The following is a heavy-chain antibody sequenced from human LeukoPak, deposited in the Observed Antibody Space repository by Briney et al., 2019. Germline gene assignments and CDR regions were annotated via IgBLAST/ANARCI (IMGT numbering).Heavy chain of an antibody. V-gene: IGHV1-46*01. CDR1: GYTFTTYY. J-gene: IGHJ1*01. CDR2: INPSGGST. CDR3: ATGGGTRIVARGGYFQH. Sequence: ASVQVSCKASGYTFTTYYLHWVRQPRGRGLECMGVINPSGGSTSFAQKFQGGVTMTRDTSTSTVYMELSSLRSGDTAVYYCATGGGTRIVARGGYFQHWGQGTLVTVSS. D-gene: IGHD5-12*01.